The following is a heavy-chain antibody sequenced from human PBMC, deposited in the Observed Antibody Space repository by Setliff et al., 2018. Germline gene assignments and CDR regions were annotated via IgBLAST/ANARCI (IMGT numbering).Heavy chain of an antibody. CDR3: ARDNTIVGATDY. J-gene: IGHJ4*02. Sequence: SQTLSLTCAVSGGSITSGSYYWSWIRQPAGEGLEWIGRLHTSGTTDYNPSLKGRVTISADTSTNHFSLKLTSVTAADTAVYYCARDNTIVGATDYWGQGALVTVSS. CDR1: GGSITSGSYY. D-gene: IGHD1-26*01. CDR2: LHTSGTT. V-gene: IGHV4-61*02.